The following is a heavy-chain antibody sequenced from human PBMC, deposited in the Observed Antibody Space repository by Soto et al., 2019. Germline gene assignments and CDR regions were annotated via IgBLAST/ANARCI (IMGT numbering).Heavy chain of an antibody. Sequence: SETLSFTCSVSGGSISSDYWTWIRQPPGKGLEWIGYIYYSRSTNYNPSLKSRVIISVDTSKSQYSLKLTSVTAADTAISYCARERRVSPSRGIWCDPWGRGTLVTVSS. J-gene: IGHJ5*02. CDR3: ARERRVSPSRGIWCDP. CDR1: GGSISSDY. CDR2: IYYSRST. D-gene: IGHD2-15*01. V-gene: IGHV4-59*01.